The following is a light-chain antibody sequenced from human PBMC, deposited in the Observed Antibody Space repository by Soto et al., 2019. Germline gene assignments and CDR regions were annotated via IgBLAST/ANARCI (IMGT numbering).Light chain of an antibody. V-gene: IGKV3-11*01. CDR1: QSVTRY. Sequence: EIVLTQSPATLSLSPGGRATLSCRASQSVTRYLAWYQQKPGRAPRLLIYDASNRATGIPARFSGSGSGTDFTLTISSLEPADFAVYYCQQRAKWPLTFGQGTRLEIK. CDR3: QQRAKWPLT. CDR2: DAS. J-gene: IGKJ5*01.